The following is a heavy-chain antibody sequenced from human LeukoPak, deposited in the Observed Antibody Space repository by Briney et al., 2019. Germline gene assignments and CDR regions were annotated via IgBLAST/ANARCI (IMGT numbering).Heavy chain of an antibody. D-gene: IGHD2-2*01. CDR1: GYTFTSYY. V-gene: IGHV1-46*01. Sequence: GTSVKVSCKASGYTFTSYYMHWVRQAPGQGLEWMGIINPSGGSTSYAQKFQGRVTMTRDTSTSTVYMELSSLRSEDTAVYYCARDGLLGYCSSTSCYGFQDYYYYGMDVWGQGTTVTVSS. J-gene: IGHJ6*02. CDR3: ARDGLLGYCSSTSCYGFQDYYYYGMDV. CDR2: INPSGGST.